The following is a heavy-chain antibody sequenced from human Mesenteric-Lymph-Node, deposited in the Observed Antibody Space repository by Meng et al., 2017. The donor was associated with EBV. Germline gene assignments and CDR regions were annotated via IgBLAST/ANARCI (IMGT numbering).Heavy chain of an antibody. Sequence: VEWGGDDKEPRSPGKVPWEASGYTFTSYDSYAMRQATGQGLWWMGWMNPNSGNTGYAQKFQGRVTMTRNTSISTAYMELSSLRSEDTAVYYCARSAGGDYSFDPWGQGTLVTVSS. J-gene: IGHJ5*02. D-gene: IGHD4-17*01. CDR2: MNPNSGNT. CDR1: GYTFTSYD. CDR3: ARSAGGDYSFDP. V-gene: IGHV1-8*01.